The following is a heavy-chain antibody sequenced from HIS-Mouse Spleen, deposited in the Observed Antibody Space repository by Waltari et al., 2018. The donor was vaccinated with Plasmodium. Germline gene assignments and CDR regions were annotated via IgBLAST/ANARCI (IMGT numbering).Heavy chain of an antibody. CDR1: GFTFSSYA. V-gene: IGHV3-23*01. CDR3: AKDRVGAVAALFDY. J-gene: IGHJ4*02. D-gene: IGHD6-19*01. Sequence: EVQLLESGGGLVQPGGSLRLSCAASGFTFSSYAMSWVRQAPGKGLEGVSAISGRGGSTYYADSVKGRFTISRDNSKNTLYLQMNSLRAEDTAVYYCAKDRVGAVAALFDYWGQGTLVTVSS. CDR2: ISGRGGST.